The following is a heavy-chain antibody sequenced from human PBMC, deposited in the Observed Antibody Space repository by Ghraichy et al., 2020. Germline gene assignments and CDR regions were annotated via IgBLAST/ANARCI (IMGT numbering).Heavy chain of an antibody. CDR3: AKLHRPPADYFDP. D-gene: IGHD1-14*01. V-gene: IGHV3-23*01. CDR2: TNGDYT. J-gene: IGHJ4*01. CDR1: GFTFSNSA. Sequence: GESLNISCAASGFTFSNSALTWVRQAPGKGLEWVPTTNGDYTYYAESVKGRFTVSRDNSINPFHLQMSSLRVEDTGIYYCAKLHRPPADYFDPWGHGTLVTVTS.